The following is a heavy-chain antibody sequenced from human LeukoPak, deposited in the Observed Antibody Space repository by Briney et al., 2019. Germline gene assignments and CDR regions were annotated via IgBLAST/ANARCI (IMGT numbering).Heavy chain of an antibody. V-gene: IGHV1-2*02. CDR1: GYTVTGHY. CDR2: INPNSGDT. D-gene: IGHD6-19*01. J-gene: IGHJ4*02. Sequence: ASVKVSCKTSGYTVTGHYMHWVRQAPGQGLEWMGWINPNSGDTNYAQKFQGRVTMTRDTSISTAYMELSSLRSDDTAVYYCARDRDNSGDYWGQRTLVSVSS. CDR3: ARDRDNSGDY.